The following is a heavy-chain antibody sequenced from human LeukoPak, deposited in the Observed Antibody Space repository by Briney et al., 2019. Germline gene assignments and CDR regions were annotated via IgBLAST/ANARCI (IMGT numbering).Heavy chain of an antibody. D-gene: IGHD3-16*02. CDR2: ISTTVGNT. V-gene: IGHV3-23*01. J-gene: IGHJ4*02. CDR3: AKDARSYRYNLFDY. CDR1: GFTFSSYA. Sequence: GGSLRLSCAASGFTFSSYAMTRVRQAPGKGLEWVSTISTTVGNTYYADSVTGRFTISRDNSKNTLYLQMNSLSAEDTAVYYCAKDARSYRYNLFDYWGQGTLVTVSS.